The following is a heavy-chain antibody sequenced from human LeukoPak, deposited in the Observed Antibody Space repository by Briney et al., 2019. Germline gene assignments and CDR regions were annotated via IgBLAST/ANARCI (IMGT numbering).Heavy chain of an antibody. D-gene: IGHD3-9*01. CDR3: ARVVYDILTGWRYFDY. CDR2: ISAYNGNT. J-gene: IGHJ4*02. Sequence: GASVKVSCKASGYTFTSYGISWVRQAPGQGLEWMGWISAYNGNTNYAQKLQGRVTMTTDTSTSTAYMELRSLRSDDTAVYYCARVVYDILTGWRYFDYWGQGTLVTVSS. CDR1: GYTFTSYG. V-gene: IGHV1-18*01.